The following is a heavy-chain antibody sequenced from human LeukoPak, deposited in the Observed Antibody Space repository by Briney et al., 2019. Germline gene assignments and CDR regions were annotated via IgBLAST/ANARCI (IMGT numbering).Heavy chain of an antibody. D-gene: IGHD5-18*01. CDR1: GFTFSSYV. CDR3: AREGVGYFFDY. V-gene: IGHV3-53*05. Sequence: GGSLRLSCAASGFTFSSYVMSWVRQAPGKGLEWVSVIYIGGRTYYADSVKGRFTISRDNSKNTLFLQMRGLRPEDTAIYYCAREGVGYFFDYWGQGALVTVSS. J-gene: IGHJ4*02. CDR2: IYIGGRT.